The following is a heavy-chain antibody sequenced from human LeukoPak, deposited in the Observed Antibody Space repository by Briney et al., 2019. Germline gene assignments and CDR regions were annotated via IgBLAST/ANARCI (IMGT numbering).Heavy chain of an antibody. D-gene: IGHD2-15*01. CDR1: GGSISSYY. Sequence: SETLSLTCTVSGGSISSYYWSWIRQPAGKGLEWIGRIYTSGSTNYNPSLKNRVSMSVDTSKNQFSLKLNSVTAADTAVYYCARRLGIGYCSGVSCYYYMDVWGKGTTVTVSS. CDR3: ARRLGIGYCSGVSCYYYMDV. J-gene: IGHJ6*03. CDR2: IYTSGST. V-gene: IGHV4-4*07.